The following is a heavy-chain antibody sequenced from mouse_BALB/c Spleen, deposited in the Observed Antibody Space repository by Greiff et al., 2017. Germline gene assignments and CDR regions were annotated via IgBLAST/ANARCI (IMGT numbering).Heavy chain of an antibody. J-gene: IGHJ4*01. V-gene: IGHV5-9-4*01. CDR3: ARDGYDNAMDY. Sequence: EVQLQESGGGLVKPGGSLKLSCAASGFTFSSYAMSWVRQSPEKRLEWVAEISSGGSYTYYPDTVTGRFTISRDNAKNTLYLEMSSLRSEDTAMYYCARDGYDNAMDYWGQGTSVTVSS. CDR1: GFTFSSYA. CDR2: ISSGGSYT. D-gene: IGHD2-14*01.